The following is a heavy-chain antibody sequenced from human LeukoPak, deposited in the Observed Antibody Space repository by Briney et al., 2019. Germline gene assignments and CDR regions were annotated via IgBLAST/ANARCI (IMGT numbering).Heavy chain of an antibody. J-gene: IGHJ4*02. CDR2: IYPGDSRT. Sequence: GESLKISCKGSGYTFATYWIGWVRQIPGKGLEWMGIIYPGDSRTTSSTSFQGQVTISADKSIRTAYLQWNSLKASDTAIYYGVRHLSDITSCPNYWGPGTLITVAS. D-gene: IGHD2-2*01. CDR1: GYTFATYW. CDR3: VRHLSDITSCPNY. V-gene: IGHV5-51*01.